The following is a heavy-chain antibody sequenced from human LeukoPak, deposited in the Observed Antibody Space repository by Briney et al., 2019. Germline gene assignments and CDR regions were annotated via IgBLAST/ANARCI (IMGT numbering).Heavy chain of an antibody. CDR3: AREFRKGWDWFDP. D-gene: IGHD1-26*01. CDR1: GGSIRSGSYY. V-gene: IGHV4-61*02. Sequence: SETLSLTCTVSGGSIRSGSYYWSWIRQPAGKGLEWIGRIHAGGSTNYSPSLKSRVTISADTSKNQFSLKLSSVTAADTAVYYCAREFRKGWDWFDPWGQGTLVTVSS. J-gene: IGHJ5*02. CDR2: IHAGGST.